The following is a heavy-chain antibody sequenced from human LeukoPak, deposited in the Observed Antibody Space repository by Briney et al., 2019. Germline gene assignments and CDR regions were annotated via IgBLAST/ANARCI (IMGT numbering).Heavy chain of an antibody. V-gene: IGHV3-72*01. CDR2: IRNKANGYTT. Sequence: GGSLRLYCAASGFTFSDHYLDWVRHAPGKGLEWVARIRNKANGYTTEYAASVKGRFTISRDDSQNSLYLQMNSLKTEDTAVYYCTTELPFDYWGQGTLVTVSS. J-gene: IGHJ4*02. D-gene: IGHD1-26*01. CDR3: TTELPFDY. CDR1: GFTFSDHY.